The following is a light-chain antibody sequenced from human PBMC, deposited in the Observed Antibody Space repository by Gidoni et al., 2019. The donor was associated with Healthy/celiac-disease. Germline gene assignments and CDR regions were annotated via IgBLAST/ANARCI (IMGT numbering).Light chain of an antibody. V-gene: IGKV1-5*03. CDR2: KAA. Sequence: IQMTQSTSTLSASVGDRVTITCRASQSISSWLACYQQKPGKPPKLLIYKAASLESGVPSRFSSSGAATEVTLTISSLQPDDVATYYCQQYNSNSPWTFGQGTKVEIK. CDR3: QQYNSNSPWT. J-gene: IGKJ1*01. CDR1: QSISSW.